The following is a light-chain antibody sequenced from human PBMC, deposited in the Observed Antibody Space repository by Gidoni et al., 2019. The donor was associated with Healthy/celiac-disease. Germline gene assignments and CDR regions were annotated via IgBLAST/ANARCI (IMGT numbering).Light chain of an antibody. CDR3: QQRSNWPPLYT. Sequence: EILLTQSPATLSLSPGERATLSCRASQSVSSYLAWYQQKPGQAPRLLIYDASNRATGIPARFSGSGSGTDFTLTISSLEPEDLAVYYCQQRSNWPPLYTFGQGTKLEIK. V-gene: IGKV3-11*01. J-gene: IGKJ2*01. CDR2: DAS. CDR1: QSVSSY.